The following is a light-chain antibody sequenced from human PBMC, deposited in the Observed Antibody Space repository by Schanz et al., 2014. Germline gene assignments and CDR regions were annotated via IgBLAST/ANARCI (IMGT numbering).Light chain of an antibody. V-gene: IGLV1-44*01. J-gene: IGLJ3*02. CDR1: SSNIGRNT. Sequence: QSVLTQPPSASGTPGQRVTISCSGSSSNIGRNTVNWYQHLPGTAPKLLIYSNTLRPSGVPDRFSNSKSGTSASLAISGLQSEDEADYYCAAWDDSLNGRGVFGGGTKVTVL. CDR3: AAWDDSLNGRGV. CDR2: SNT.